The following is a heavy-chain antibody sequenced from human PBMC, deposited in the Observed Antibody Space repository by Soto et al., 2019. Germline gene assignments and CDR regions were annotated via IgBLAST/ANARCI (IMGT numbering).Heavy chain of an antibody. J-gene: IGHJ4*02. CDR2: ISSNGRTT. CDR1: GFTFNNYA. Sequence: EVPLVESGGGLVQPGGSLRLSCAASGFTFNNYAMHWVRQAPGKGLESVSAISSNGRTTYYANSVKGRFTISRDDSKNTRFLQMGSLRPEDMAVYYCARGTSSGWARDWGQGTLVTVSS. V-gene: IGHV3-64*01. CDR3: ARGTSSGWARD. D-gene: IGHD6-19*01.